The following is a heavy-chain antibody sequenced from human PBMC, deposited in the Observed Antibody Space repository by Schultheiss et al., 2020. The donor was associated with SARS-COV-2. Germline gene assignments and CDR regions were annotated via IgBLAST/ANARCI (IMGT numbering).Heavy chain of an antibody. V-gene: IGHV4-34*01. CDR1: GFTFSSYW. CDR2: INHSGST. D-gene: IGHD3-10*01. J-gene: IGHJ6*03. CDR3: ARGSAMVRADYYYMDV. Sequence: GSLRLSCAASGFTFSSYWMSWIRQPPGKGLEWIGEINHSGSTNYNPSLKSRVTISVDTSKNQFSLKLSSVTAADTAVYYCARGSAMVRADYYYMDVWGKGTTVTVSS.